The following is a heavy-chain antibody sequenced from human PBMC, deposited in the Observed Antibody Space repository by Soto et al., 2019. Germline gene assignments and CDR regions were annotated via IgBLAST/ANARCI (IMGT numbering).Heavy chain of an antibody. CDR2: IRYDGSNI. CDR3: ARDGIGGTIFRGYFDY. CDR1: GYIFSGYG. J-gene: IGHJ4*02. Sequence: QAQLVESGGGVVQPGGSLRLSCAASGYIFSGYGMHWVRQAPGKGLEWVAVIRYDGSNIYYADSVKGRFTISRDNSKNMLYLQMNSLGAEDTAVYYCARDGIGGTIFRGYFDYWGQGTLVTVSS. V-gene: IGHV3-33*01. D-gene: IGHD1-7*01.